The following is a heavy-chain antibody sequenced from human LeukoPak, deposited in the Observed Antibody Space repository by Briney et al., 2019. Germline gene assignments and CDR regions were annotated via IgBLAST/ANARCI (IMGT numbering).Heavy chain of an antibody. CDR3: ARVRGGAPSLVAAFHI. D-gene: IGHD4-23*01. CDR2: MNPNSGNT. Sequence: ASVKVSCEASGYTFTNYDINWVRQATGQGLEWMGWMNPNSGNTGYAQKFQGRVTMTRNTSISTAYMELSSLRSDDTAVYYCARVRGGAPSLVAAFHIWGQGTMVTVSS. V-gene: IGHV1-8*01. J-gene: IGHJ3*02. CDR1: GYTFTNYD.